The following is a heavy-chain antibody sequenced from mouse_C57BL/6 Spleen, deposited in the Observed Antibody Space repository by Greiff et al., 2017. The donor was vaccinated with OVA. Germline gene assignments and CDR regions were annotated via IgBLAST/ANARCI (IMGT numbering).Heavy chain of an antibody. Sequence: QVQLQQPGAELVRPGSSVKLSCKASGYTFTSYWMDWVKQRPGQGLEWIGNIYPSDSETHYNQKFKDKATVTVDKSSSTAYMQLSSLTSEDSAVYYCARGPFYYAMDYWGQGTSVTVSS. J-gene: IGHJ4*01. CDR1: GYTFTSYW. V-gene: IGHV1-61*01. CDR2: IYPSDSET. CDR3: ARGPFYYAMDY.